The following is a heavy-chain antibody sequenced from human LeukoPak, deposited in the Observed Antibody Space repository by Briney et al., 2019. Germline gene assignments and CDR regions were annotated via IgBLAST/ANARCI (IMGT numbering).Heavy chain of an antibody. CDR1: GASINDNNYY. Sequence: PSETLSLTCTVSGASINDNNYYWGWIRQPPGKGLEWIGSVFYTGSTYYNPSLKSRVTISIDTSKNQFSLKVTSVTAADTAVYYCARSQQLIRTFDYWGQGTLVTVSS. D-gene: IGHD6-13*01. J-gene: IGHJ4*02. CDR2: VFYTGST. V-gene: IGHV4-39*07. CDR3: ARSQQLIRTFDY.